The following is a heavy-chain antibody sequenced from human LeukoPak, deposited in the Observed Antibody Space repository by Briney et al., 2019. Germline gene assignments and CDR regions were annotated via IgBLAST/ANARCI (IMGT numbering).Heavy chain of an antibody. CDR3: GRDDADVKNYGIQY. D-gene: IGHD5-24*01. CDR2: ISSSSSYI. CDR1: GFTLSTYT. Sequence: GGSLRLSCAASGFTLSTYTMNWVRQAPGKGLEWVSSISSSSSYIYYADSVKGRFTISRDNAKNSVYLQMNSLRAEDTAVYYCGRDDADVKNYGIQYWGQGTLVTVSS. V-gene: IGHV3-21*01. J-gene: IGHJ4*02.